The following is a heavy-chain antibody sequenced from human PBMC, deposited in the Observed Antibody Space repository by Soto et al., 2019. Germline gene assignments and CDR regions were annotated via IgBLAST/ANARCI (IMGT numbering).Heavy chain of an antibody. D-gene: IGHD2-2*01. CDR2: ISAYNGNT. Sequence: ASVKVSCKASGYTFTSYGISWVRQAPGQGLEWMGWISAYNGNTNYAQKLQGRVTMTTDTSTSTAYMELRSLRSDDTAVYYCARDIPDRGGEYYGMDVWGQGTTVTVYS. V-gene: IGHV1-18*04. J-gene: IGHJ6*02. CDR1: GYTFTSYG. CDR3: ARDIPDRGGEYYGMDV.